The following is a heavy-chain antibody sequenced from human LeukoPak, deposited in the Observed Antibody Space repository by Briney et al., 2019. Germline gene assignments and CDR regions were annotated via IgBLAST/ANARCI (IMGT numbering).Heavy chain of an antibody. CDR3: ARAGYCSGGTCVYYFDY. Sequence: GGSLRLSCAVSGFTVSSSYMSWVRQAPEGKGLEWVSVIYSDGSTYYPDSVKGRFTISRDNSKNTLYLQMNSLRAEDTAVYYCARAGYCSGGTCVYYFDYWGQGTLVTFSS. J-gene: IGHJ4*02. V-gene: IGHV3-66*01. CDR1: GFTVSSSY. D-gene: IGHD2-15*01. CDR2: IYSDGST.